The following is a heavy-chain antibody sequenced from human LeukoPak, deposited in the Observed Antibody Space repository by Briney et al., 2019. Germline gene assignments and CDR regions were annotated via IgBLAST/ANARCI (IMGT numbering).Heavy chain of an antibody. CDR3: ARKADCSGGSCPTGAFDI. CDR2: IYHSGSS. CDR1: GGSISSSNW. J-gene: IGHJ3*02. V-gene: IGHV4-4*02. D-gene: IGHD2-15*01. Sequence: SETLSLTCVVSGGSISSSNWWSWVRQPPGKGLEWIGEIYHSGSSNYYPSLKSRVTISVDKSKNQFSLKLSSVTAADTAVYYCARKADCSGGSCPTGAFDIWGQGTMVTVSS.